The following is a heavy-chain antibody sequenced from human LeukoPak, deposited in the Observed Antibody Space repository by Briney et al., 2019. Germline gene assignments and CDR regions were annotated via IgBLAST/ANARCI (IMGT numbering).Heavy chain of an antibody. Sequence: GASVKVSCKVSGYTLTELSMHWVRQAPGNPLEWTGGFDPEDGETIYAQKFHGRVTMTEDTSTDTAYMELSSLRSEDTAVYYCATDPTLKLDSSSWYDVLDVWGQGTTVTVSS. D-gene: IGHD6-13*01. CDR1: GYTLTELS. CDR2: FDPEDGET. V-gene: IGHV1-24*01. J-gene: IGHJ6*02. CDR3: ATDPTLKLDSSSWYDVLDV.